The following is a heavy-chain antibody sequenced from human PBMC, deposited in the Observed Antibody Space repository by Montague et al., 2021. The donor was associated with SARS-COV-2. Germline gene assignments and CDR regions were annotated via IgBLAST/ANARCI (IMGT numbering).Heavy chain of an antibody. D-gene: IGHD3/OR15-3a*01. CDR3: ARGGLGNRGLDY. V-gene: IGHV4-4*02. CDR2: SYLSGFT. J-gene: IGHJ4*02. CDR1: DVSLSSSTW. Sequence: SETLSLTCVVSDVSLSSSTWWSWVRQSPGKGLEWVGESYLSGFTQYNPSVKSRVTISLDDSRSQFSLRLTSVTAADTAVYFCARGGLGNRGLDYWGQGALVTVSS.